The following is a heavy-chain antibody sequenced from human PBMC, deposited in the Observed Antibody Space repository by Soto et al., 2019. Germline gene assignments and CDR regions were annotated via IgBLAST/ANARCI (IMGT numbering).Heavy chain of an antibody. CDR3: ARVRRNIVVVVAATGHFDY. CDR1: GFTFSSYG. D-gene: IGHD2-15*01. CDR2: INSDGSST. V-gene: IGHV3-74*01. J-gene: IGHJ4*02. Sequence: PGGSLRLSCAASGFTFSSYGMHWVRQAPGKGLEWVARINSDGSSTSYADSVKGRFTISRDNAKNTLYLQMNSLRAEDTAVYYCARVRRNIVVVVAATGHFDYWGQGTLVTVSS.